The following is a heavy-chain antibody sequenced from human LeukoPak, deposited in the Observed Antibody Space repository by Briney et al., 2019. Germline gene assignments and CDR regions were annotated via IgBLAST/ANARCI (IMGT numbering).Heavy chain of an antibody. V-gene: IGHV3-7*01. D-gene: IGHD3-22*01. CDR3: ARVDGSGSIPDY. J-gene: IGHJ4*02. CDR2: IKQDGSER. CDR1: GFTFSRYW. Sequence: GGSLRLSCAASGFTFSRYWMSWVRQAPGKGLEWVASIKQDGSERYYVDSVMGRFTISRDDAKSSLHLQMNSVRAEDTAVYYCARVDGSGSIPDYWGLGTLVIVSS.